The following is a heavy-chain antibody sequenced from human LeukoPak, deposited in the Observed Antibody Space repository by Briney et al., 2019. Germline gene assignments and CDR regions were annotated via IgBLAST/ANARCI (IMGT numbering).Heavy chain of an antibody. CDR3: ARDLVGATLSAFDI. Sequence: SETLSLTCTVSGYSISSGYYWGWIRQPPGKGLEWIGSIYHSGSTYYNPSLKSRVTRSVDTSKNQFSLKLSSVTAADTAVYYCARDLVGATLSAFDIWGQGTMVTVSS. CDR2: IYHSGST. CDR1: GYSISSGYY. J-gene: IGHJ3*02. V-gene: IGHV4-38-2*02. D-gene: IGHD1-26*01.